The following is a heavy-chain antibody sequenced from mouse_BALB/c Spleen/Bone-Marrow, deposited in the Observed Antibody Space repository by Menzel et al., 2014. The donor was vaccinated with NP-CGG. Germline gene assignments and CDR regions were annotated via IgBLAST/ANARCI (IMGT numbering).Heavy chain of an antibody. CDR1: GFSLTTYG. CDR3: ARNSRICCVSEGYAMDY. CDR2: MWSGGNT. J-gene: IGHJ4*01. Sequence: VQLQQSGPGLVQPSQSLSITCTVSGFSLTTYGVHWVRQSPGKGLEWLGVMWSGGNTDYNAAFISRLSISKDNSKSQVFLKMNSLQANDTAIYYCARNSRICCVSEGYAMDYWGQGTSVTVSS. V-gene: IGHV2-2*02. D-gene: IGHD6-1*01.